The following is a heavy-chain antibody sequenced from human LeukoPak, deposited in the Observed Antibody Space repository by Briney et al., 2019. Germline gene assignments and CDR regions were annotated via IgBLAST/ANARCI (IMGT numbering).Heavy chain of an antibody. V-gene: IGHV4-4*07. CDR3: ARDSPSIAAAGTASIWFDP. Sequence: PSQTLSLTCTVSGGSISSYYWSWIRQPAGKGLEWIGRIYTSGSTNYNPSLKSRVTMSVDTSKNQFSLKLSSVTAADMAVYYCARDSPSIAAAGTASIWFDPWGQGTLVTVSS. D-gene: IGHD6-13*01. CDR2: IYTSGST. CDR1: GGSISSYY. J-gene: IGHJ5*02.